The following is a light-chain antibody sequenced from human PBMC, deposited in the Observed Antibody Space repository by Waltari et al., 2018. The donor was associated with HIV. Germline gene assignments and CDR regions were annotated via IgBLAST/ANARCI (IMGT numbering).Light chain of an antibody. CDR2: YDS. V-gene: IGLV3-21*04. J-gene: IGLJ2*01. Sequence: YFLTQPPSVSVAQGKTAAITFEVDRIGTKSVHWYQQKSGQAPQLIIYYDSDRPSGIPERFSGSNSGSAATLTISRVEDGDEADYYCEVWDETRNRVVFGGGTKLFAL. CDR1: RIGTKS. CDR3: EVWDETRNRVV.